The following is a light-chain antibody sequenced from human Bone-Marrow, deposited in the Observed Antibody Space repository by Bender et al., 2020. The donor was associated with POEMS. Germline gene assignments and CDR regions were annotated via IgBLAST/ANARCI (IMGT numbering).Light chain of an antibody. Sequence: SFELTQPPSVSVSPGQTARITCSGDALAKQYSYWYQQKAGQAPVLVIYKDNERPSGIPERFSGSSSGTTVTLTISGVQAEDEADYYCQSADSDGSFVFGTGTKVTVL. V-gene: IGLV3-25*03. CDR1: ALAKQY. CDR3: QSADSDGSFV. J-gene: IGLJ1*01. CDR2: KDN.